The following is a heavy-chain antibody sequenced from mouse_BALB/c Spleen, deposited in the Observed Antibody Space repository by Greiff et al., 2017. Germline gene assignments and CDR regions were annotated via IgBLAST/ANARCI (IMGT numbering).Heavy chain of an antibody. D-gene: IGHD1-2*01. Sequence: VQLQQSGAELMKPGASVKISCKATGYTFSSYWIEWVKQRPGHGLEWIGEILPGSGSTNYNEKFKGKATFTADTSSNTAYMQLSSLTSEDSAVYYCARKGALLRLRYYAMDYWGQGTSVTVSS. J-gene: IGHJ4*01. V-gene: IGHV1-9*01. CDR2: ILPGSGST. CDR3: ARKGALLRLRYYAMDY. CDR1: GYTFSSYW.